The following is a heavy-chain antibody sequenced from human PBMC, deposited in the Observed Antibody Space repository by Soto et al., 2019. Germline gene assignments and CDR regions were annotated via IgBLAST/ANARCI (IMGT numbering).Heavy chain of an antibody. CDR3: ARDPKSGNQKLYFDY. CDR1: GFSFRSYS. V-gene: IGHV3-48*02. J-gene: IGHJ4*02. D-gene: IGHD1-26*01. Sequence: GGSLRLSCVASGFSFRSYSMNWVRQAPGKGPEWVAYVSGSGNTQYYADSVKGRFTISRDNAMQSLYLQLNSLRDEDTAVYYCARDPKSGNQKLYFDYWGQGALVPVSS. CDR2: VSGSGNTQ.